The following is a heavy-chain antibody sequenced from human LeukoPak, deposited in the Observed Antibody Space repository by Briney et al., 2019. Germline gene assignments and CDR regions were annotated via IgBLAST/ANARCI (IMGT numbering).Heavy chain of an antibody. CDR3: ARPILSGWYEDDY. Sequence: GGSLRLSCAASGFTFSNYWTTWVRQAPGKGLEWVANIKEDGSEKHYVDSVKGRFTISRDNAKNSLYLQMDSLRADDTAVYYCARPILSGWYEDDYWGQGTLVTVSS. D-gene: IGHD6-19*01. V-gene: IGHV3-7*01. CDR2: IKEDGSEK. CDR1: GFTFSNYW. J-gene: IGHJ4*02.